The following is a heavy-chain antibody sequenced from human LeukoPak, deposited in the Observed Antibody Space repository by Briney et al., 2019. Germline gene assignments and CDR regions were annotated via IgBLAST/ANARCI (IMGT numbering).Heavy chain of an antibody. Sequence: SETLSLTCTVSGGSISSYYWSWIRQPPGKGLEWIGYIYYSGSTNYNPSLKSRVTISVDTSKNQFSLKLSSVTAADTAVYYCVRGREWLQSLFDYWGQGTLVTVSS. CDR1: GGSISSYY. CDR3: VRGREWLQSLFDY. V-gene: IGHV4-59*01. CDR2: IYYSGST. J-gene: IGHJ4*02. D-gene: IGHD5-24*01.